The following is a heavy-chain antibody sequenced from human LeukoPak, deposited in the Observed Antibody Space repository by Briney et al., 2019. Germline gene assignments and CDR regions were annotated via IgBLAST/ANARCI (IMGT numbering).Heavy chain of an antibody. CDR3: ARQTRGYCTSTSCYGAFDL. D-gene: IGHD2-2*03. CDR2: IYPGDSDT. V-gene: IGHV5-51*01. Sequence: GESLKISCKGSGYSFTSYWIGWVRQMPGKGLEWMGIIYPGDSDTRYSPSFQGQVTFSADKSISTAYLQWSSLKASDTAMYFCARQTRGYCTSTSCYGAFDLWGQGTMVTVSS. J-gene: IGHJ3*01. CDR1: GYSFTSYW.